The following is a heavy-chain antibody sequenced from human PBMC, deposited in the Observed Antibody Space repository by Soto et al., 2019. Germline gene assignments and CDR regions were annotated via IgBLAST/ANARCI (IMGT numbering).Heavy chain of an antibody. J-gene: IGHJ5*02. D-gene: IGHD3-22*01. CDR1: GGSISSGDYY. CDR3: ARRDRSGFSYWLDT. V-gene: IGHV4-31*03. CDR2: IYFSGTT. Sequence: SETLSLTCTVSGGSISSGDYYWCWIRQHPGKGLEWIGTIYFSGTTYYNPSLKSRVTISVDTSKNQFSLNLSSVTAADTAVYYCARRDRSGFSYWLDTWGQGTLVTVSS.